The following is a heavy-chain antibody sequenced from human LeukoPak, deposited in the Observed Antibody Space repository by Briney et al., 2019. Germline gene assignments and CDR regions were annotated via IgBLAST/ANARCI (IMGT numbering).Heavy chain of an antibody. D-gene: IGHD2-8*01. J-gene: IGHJ4*02. CDR2: ILASGSPT. CDR3: AKDLRPDGVNNFDH. V-gene: IGHV3-23*01. CDR1: GFNFNSYT. Sequence: GGSLRLSCAASGFNFNSYTMNWVRQAPGKGLQWVANILASGSPTYYADSVKGRFIISRDNSKNTVYLQMNSLRVEDTAIYYCAKDLRPDGVNNFDHWGQGILVTVSS.